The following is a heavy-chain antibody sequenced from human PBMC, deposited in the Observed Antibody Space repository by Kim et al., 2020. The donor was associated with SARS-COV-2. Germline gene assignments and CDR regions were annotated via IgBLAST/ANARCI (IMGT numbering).Heavy chain of an antibody. D-gene: IGHD4-17*01. J-gene: IGHJ4*02. CDR3: TRDNPTVADFDS. V-gene: IGHV3-48*03. Sequence: YGDSVETRFSIFRDNDKNSLFLQMNTLRAEDTAVYYCTRDNPTVADFDSWGQGTLVTISS.